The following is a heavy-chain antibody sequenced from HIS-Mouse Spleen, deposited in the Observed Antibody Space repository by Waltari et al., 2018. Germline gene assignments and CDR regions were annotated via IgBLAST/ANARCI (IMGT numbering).Heavy chain of an antibody. CDR3: AREIPYSSSWYDWYFDL. J-gene: IGHJ2*01. CDR2: IYYSGST. CDR1: GGSISSSCFY. V-gene: IGHV4-39*07. D-gene: IGHD6-13*01. Sequence: QLQLQESGPGLVKPSETLFLTCTVSGGSISSSCFYLGWIRQPPGKGLEWIGSIYYSGSTYYNPSLKSRVTISVDTSKNQFSLKLSSVTAADTAVYYCAREIPYSSSWYDWYFDLWGRGTLVTVSS.